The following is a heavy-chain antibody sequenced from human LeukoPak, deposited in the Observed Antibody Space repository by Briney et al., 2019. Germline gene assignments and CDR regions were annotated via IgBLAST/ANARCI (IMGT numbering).Heavy chain of an antibody. CDR3: AKSGGVGSYYFDY. CDR2: ISGSGGST. D-gene: IGHD1-26*01. Sequence: PGRSLRLSCAASGFTFSSYAMSWVRQAPGKGLEWVSAISGSGGSTYYADSVKGRFTISRDNSKNTLYLQMNSLRAEDTAVYYCAKSGGVGSYYFDYWGQGTLVTVSS. V-gene: IGHV3-23*01. J-gene: IGHJ4*02. CDR1: GFTFSSYA.